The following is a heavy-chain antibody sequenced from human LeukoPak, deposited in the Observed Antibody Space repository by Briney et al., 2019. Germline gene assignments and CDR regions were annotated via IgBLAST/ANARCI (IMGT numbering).Heavy chain of an antibody. Sequence: SETLSLTCAVSGYSISSGYYWGWIRQPPGKGLEWIGSIYHSGSTYYNPSLKSRVTISVDTSKNQFSLKLSSVTAADMAVYYCARHYSNYYYWGQGTLVTVSS. CDR2: IYHSGST. CDR1: GYSISSGYY. J-gene: IGHJ4*02. V-gene: IGHV4-38-2*01. CDR3: ARHYSNYYY. D-gene: IGHD4-11*01.